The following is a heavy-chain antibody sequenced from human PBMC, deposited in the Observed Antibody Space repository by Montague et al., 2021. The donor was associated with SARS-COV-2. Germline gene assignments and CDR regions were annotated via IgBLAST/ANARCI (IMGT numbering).Heavy chain of an antibody. CDR3: AQVNRRLGGVSFDS. J-gene: IGHJ4*02. CDR2: IFHTGTS. D-gene: IGHD3-16*01. Sequence: SETLSLTCNVSGHSIINIKTSYWGWIRLPPGKGLEWIGYIFHTGTSNYQASLKSRVTMSVDTSKTQFSLKLTSVTAADTAVYFCAQVNRRLGGVSFDSWGQGALVTVSS. V-gene: IGHV4-61*05. CDR1: GHSIINIKTSY.